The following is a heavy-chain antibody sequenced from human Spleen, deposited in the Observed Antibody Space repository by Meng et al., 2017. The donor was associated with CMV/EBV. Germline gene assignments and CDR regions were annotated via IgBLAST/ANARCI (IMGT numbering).Heavy chain of an antibody. J-gene: IGHJ3*02. CDR3: AREGWPSVASISARAAFDI. Sequence: GESLKISCTASGFTFSDYSMSWVRQAPGKGLEWVSVIYGGAITYYADSVTGRFTISRDDSKNTLYLHMNSLRRDDTAVYYCAREGWPSVASISARAAFDIWGRGTLVTVSS. CDR1: GFTFSDYS. V-gene: IGHV3-66*02. D-gene: IGHD2-21*01. CDR2: IYGGAIT.